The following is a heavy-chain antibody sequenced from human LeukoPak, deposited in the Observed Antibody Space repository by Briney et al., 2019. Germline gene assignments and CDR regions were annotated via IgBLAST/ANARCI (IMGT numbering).Heavy chain of an antibody. CDR3: ARDTGNFDVDY. Sequence: SETLSLTCTVSGGSIGSSSAYWGWIRQFPGKGLEWMGSILYSGSTYYIPSLKSRLTISADTSKNQFSLKLSSVTAADTAVYYCARDTGNFDVDYWGQGTLVTVSS. CDR2: ILYSGST. J-gene: IGHJ4*02. V-gene: IGHV4-39*01. D-gene: IGHD1-26*01. CDR1: GGSIGSSSAY.